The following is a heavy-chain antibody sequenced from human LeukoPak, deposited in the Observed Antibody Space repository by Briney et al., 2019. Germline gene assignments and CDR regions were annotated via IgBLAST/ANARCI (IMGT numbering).Heavy chain of an antibody. V-gene: IGHV3-7*01. CDR1: GFTFSNYA. J-gene: IGHJ4*02. Sequence: GGSLRLSCVVSGFTFSNYAMSWVRQAPGKGLEWVAKIKPDGSEKDHVDSVKGRFTISRDNAKNSLYLQLNSLRAEDTAVYYCARSRFYFDYWGQGTLVTVS. CDR3: ARSRFYFDY. CDR2: IKPDGSEK.